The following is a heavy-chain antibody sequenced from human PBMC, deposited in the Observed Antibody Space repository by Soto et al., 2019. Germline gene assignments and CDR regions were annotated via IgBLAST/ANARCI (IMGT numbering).Heavy chain of an antibody. Sequence: QVQVVESGGGVVQPERSLRLSCAASGFTFSSYAMHWVRQAPGKGLEWVAVISYDGSSKYYADSVKGRFTISRDNSKNKLYLQMNSLRAEDTAVYYCARDTYYYDRYFEYWGQGTLVTVSS. V-gene: IGHV3-30-3*01. D-gene: IGHD3-22*01. CDR3: ARDTYYYDRYFEY. CDR1: GFTFSSYA. J-gene: IGHJ4*02. CDR2: ISYDGSSK.